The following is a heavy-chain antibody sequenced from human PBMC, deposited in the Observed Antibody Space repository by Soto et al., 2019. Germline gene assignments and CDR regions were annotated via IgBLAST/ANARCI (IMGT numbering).Heavy chain of an antibody. CDR1: GGTFSRYT. CDR2: IIPILDIP. D-gene: IGHD2-8*02. J-gene: IGHJ6*02. CDR3: ASHFTGVLVLGTSPPGGDNYGWDV. Sequence: QVQLVQSGAEVKKPGSSVKVSCKASGGTFSRYTFTWVRQAPGQGLEWMGRIIPILDIPNYAQNFQGRVTITAANSTSTAYMELSSLTSDDTAVYYCASHFTGVLVLGTSPPGGDNYGWDVWGQGTTVTVSS. V-gene: IGHV1-69*02.